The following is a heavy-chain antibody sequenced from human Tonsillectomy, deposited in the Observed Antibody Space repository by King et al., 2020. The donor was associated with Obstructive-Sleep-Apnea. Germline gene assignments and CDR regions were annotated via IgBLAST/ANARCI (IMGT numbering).Heavy chain of an antibody. Sequence: QLQESGPGLVKPSQTLSLTCAVSGGSISSGGYSWSGIRQPPGKGLERIGYIYYNGNTFYNPSLKSRVTISIDTAKNQFSLKLTSLTAADTAVYFCARGGHYFDYWGQGTLITVSS. CDR3: ARGGHYFDY. CDR2: IYYNGNT. V-gene: IGHV4-30-4*07. J-gene: IGHJ4*02. CDR1: GGSISSGGYS.